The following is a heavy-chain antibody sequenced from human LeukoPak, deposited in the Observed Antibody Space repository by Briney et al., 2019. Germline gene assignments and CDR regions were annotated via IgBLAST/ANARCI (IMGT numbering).Heavy chain of an antibody. CDR2: IVVGSGNT. V-gene: IGHV1-58*01. CDR3: AAEAAYYYDSRDAFDV. J-gene: IGHJ3*01. D-gene: IGHD3-22*01. Sequence: SVKVSCKASGFTXTSSAVQRVRQARGQRLEWIEWIVVGSGNTNYAQKFQERVTITRDMSTSLVYMELSSLRSEDTAVYYCAAEAAYYYDSRDAFDVWGQGTMVTVSS. CDR1: GFTXTSSA.